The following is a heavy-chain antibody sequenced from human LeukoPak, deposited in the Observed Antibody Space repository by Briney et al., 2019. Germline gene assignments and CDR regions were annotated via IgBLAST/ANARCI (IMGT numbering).Heavy chain of an antibody. Sequence: ASVKVSCKASGGTFSSYAISWVRQAPGQGLEWMGGIIPIFGTANYAQKFQGRVTITADESTSTAYMELSSLRSEDTAVYYCARDPYCSSTSCYPPDYWGQGTLVTVSS. V-gene: IGHV1-69*13. CDR2: IIPIFGTA. CDR3: ARDPYCSSTSCYPPDY. D-gene: IGHD2-2*01. J-gene: IGHJ4*02. CDR1: GGTFSSYA.